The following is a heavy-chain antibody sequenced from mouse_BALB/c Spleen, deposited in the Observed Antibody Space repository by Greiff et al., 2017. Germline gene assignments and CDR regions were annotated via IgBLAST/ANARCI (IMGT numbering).Heavy chain of an antibody. D-gene: IGHD1-1*01. J-gene: IGHJ2*01. Sequence: EVKVEESGPGLVKPSQSLSLTCTVTGYSITSDYAWNWIRQFPGNKLEWMGYISYSGSTSYNPSLKSRISITRDTSKNQFFLQLNSVTTEDTATYYCATSGGSSPFDYWGQGTTLTVSS. CDR2: ISYSGST. CDR1: GYSITSDYA. CDR3: ATSGGSSPFDY. V-gene: IGHV3-2*02.